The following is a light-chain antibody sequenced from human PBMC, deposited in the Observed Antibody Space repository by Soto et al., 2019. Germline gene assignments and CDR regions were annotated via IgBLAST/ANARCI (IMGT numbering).Light chain of an antibody. Sequence: QSVLTQPPSASGTPGQRVTISCSGSTSNIGSKTVSWYQQLPGSAPRVLIYNNNERPSGVPDRFSGSKSGTSASLAISGLQSEDEADYYCLSYGGNNNYVFGTGTKLTVL. CDR2: NNN. CDR1: TSNIGSKT. CDR3: LSYGGNNNYV. V-gene: IGLV1-44*01. J-gene: IGLJ1*01.